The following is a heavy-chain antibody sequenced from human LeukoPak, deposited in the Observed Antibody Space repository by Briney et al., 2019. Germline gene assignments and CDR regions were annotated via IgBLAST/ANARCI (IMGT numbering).Heavy chain of an antibody. CDR3: ARVGGYNDFDY. CDR2: ISRSGNTI. J-gene: IGHJ4*02. Sequence: PGGSLRLSCAISGFTFSGRELTKVRQAPGKGLEWISYISRSGNTIYYADSVKGRFTTSRDNAKNTLYLQMNSLRAEDTAVYYCARVGGYNDFDYWGQGTLVTVSS. V-gene: IGHV3-48*03. CDR1: GFTFSGRE. D-gene: IGHD5-24*01.